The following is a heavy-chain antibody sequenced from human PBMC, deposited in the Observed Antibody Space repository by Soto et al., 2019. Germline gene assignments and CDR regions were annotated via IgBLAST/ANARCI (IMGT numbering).Heavy chain of an antibody. J-gene: IGHJ4*02. V-gene: IGHV1-3*01. Sequence: ASVKVSCKASGYTFTSYPMHWVRQAPGQRLEWMAWINAGNGNTKYSQKFQGRVTITRDTSASTAYMGLSSLRSEDTAVYYCARDNNIGYCSSTSCYSHFDYWGQGTLVTVSS. D-gene: IGHD2-2*01. CDR1: GYTFTSYP. CDR3: ARDNNIGYCSSTSCYSHFDY. CDR2: INAGNGNT.